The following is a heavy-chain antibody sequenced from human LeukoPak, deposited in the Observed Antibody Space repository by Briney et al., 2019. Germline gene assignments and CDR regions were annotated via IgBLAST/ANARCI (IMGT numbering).Heavy chain of an antibody. CDR2: IYVTGDYI. CDR3: AREQGIAVAGTD. CDR1: GFTFSHFS. V-gene: IGHV3-21*04. Sequence: GGSLRLSCATSGFTFSHFSFKWVRQAPGKGLEWVASIYVTGDYIYYADSVKGRATISRDNAKNSLYLQMNSLRAEDTAVYYCAREQGIAVAGTDWGQGTLVTVSS. D-gene: IGHD6-19*01. J-gene: IGHJ4*02.